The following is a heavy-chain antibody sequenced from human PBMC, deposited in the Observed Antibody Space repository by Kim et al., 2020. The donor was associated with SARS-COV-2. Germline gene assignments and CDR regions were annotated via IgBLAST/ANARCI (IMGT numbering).Heavy chain of an antibody. D-gene: IGHD4-17*01. CDR1: GGSISSGGYY. J-gene: IGHJ3*02. Sequence: SETLSLTCTVSGGSISSGGYYWSWIRQHPGKGLEWIGYIYYSGSTYYNPSLKSRVTISVDTSKNQFSLKLSSVTAADTAVYYCARDGPTVVTPGPFAAFDIWGQGTMVTVSS. CDR2: IYYSGST. V-gene: IGHV4-31*03. CDR3: ARDGPTVVTPGPFAAFDI.